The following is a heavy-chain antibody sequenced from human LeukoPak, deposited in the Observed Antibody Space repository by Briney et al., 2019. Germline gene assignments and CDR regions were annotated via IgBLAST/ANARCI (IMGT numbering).Heavy chain of an antibody. CDR3: LRQGVGDPPR. J-gene: IGHJ4*02. CDR2: IYAGGSSSA. Sequence: GGSLRLSCAASGFTVSANDMSWVRQAPGKGLEWVSLIYAGGSSSAFYADSVKGRFTASRHDSKNTLDPQMNGLRADDTAVYYCLRQGVGDPPRWGQGTLVTVSS. D-gene: IGHD3-16*01. CDR1: GFTVSAND. V-gene: IGHV3-53*04.